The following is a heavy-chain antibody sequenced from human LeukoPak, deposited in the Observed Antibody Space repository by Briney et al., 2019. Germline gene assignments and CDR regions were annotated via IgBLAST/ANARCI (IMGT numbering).Heavy chain of an antibody. D-gene: IGHD1-26*01. CDR2: IYTSGST. CDR3: ARHGVCSGSYGPGYYYYMDV. CDR1: GGSISSYY. J-gene: IGHJ6*03. V-gene: IGHV4-4*09. Sequence: SETLSLTCTVSGGSISSYYWSWIRQPPGKGLEWIGYIYTSGSTNYNPSLKSRVTISVDTSKNQFSLKLSSVTAADTAVYYCARHGVCSGSYGPGYYYYMDVWGKGTTVTVSS.